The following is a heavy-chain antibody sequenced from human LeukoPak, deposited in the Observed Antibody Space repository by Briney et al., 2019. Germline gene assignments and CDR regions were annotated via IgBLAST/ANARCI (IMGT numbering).Heavy chain of an antibody. D-gene: IGHD6-13*01. CDR3: ARARTGYSSSGPYFDY. CDR2: IYTSGST. J-gene: IGHJ4*02. V-gene: IGHV4-4*07. CDR1: GGSISSYY. Sequence: PSETLSLTCTVSGGSISSYYWSWIRQPAGKGLEWIGHIYTSGSTNYNPSLKSRVTMSVDTSKNQFSLKLSSVTAADTAVYYCARARTGYSSSGPYFDYWGQGTLVTVSS.